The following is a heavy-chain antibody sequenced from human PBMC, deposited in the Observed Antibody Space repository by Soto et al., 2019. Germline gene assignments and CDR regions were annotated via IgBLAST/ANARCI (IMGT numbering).Heavy chain of an antibody. CDR2: INVYNGRT. J-gene: IGHJ5*02. CDR3: ARDNNYFDP. CDR1: GYSFTTFG. V-gene: IGHV1-18*01. Sequence: QVQLEQSGAEVKKPGASVKVSCKASGYSFTTFGITWVRQAPGQGLEWMGGINVYNGRTNYAQKFQGRITMTRDTSTSTADMELRSLRSDDTAIYYCARDNNYFDPWGQGTLVTVSS.